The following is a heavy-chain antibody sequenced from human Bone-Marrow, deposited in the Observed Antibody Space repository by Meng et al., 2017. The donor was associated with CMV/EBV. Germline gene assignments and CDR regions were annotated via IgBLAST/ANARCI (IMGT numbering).Heavy chain of an antibody. CDR3: ASGWGENWGLYYYYYGMDV. V-gene: IGHV3-21*01. J-gene: IGHJ6*02. D-gene: IGHD7-27*01. CDR2: ISSSSSYI. CDR1: GFTFSSYS. Sequence: GESLKISCAASGFTFSSYSMNWVRQAPGKGLEWVSSISSSSSYIYYADSVKGRFTISRDNAKNSLYLQMNSLRAEDTAVYYCASGWGENWGLYYYYYGMDVWGQGTMVTVSS.